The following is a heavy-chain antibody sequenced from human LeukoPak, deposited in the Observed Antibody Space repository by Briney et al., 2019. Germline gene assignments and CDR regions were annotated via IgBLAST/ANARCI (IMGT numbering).Heavy chain of an antibody. J-gene: IGHJ3*02. D-gene: IGHD5-24*01. V-gene: IGHV4-39*07. CDR3: ARFRRDGYNYAFDI. CDR1: GGSISSSSYY. CDR2: IYYSGST. Sequence: PSETLSLTCTVSGGSISSSSYYWGWIRQPPGKGLEWIGSIYYSGSTNYNPSLKSRVTISVDTSKNQFSLKLSSVTAADTAVYYCARFRRDGYNYAFDIWGQGTMVTVSS.